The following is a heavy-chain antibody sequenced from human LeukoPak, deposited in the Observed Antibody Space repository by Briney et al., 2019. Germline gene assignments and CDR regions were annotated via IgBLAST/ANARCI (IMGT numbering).Heavy chain of an antibody. D-gene: IGHD2-15*01. CDR2: ISSSGSTI. CDR3: ARSGPPYCSGGSCYEAPYYYYGMDV. J-gene: IGHJ6*02. V-gene: IGHV3-11*01. Sequence: GGSLRLSCAASGFTFSDYYMGWLRQAPGKGLEWVSYISSSGSTIYYADSVKGRFTISRDNAKNSLYLQMNSLRAEDTAVYYCARSGPPYCSGGSCYEAPYYYYGMDVWGQGTTVTVSS. CDR1: GFTFSDYY.